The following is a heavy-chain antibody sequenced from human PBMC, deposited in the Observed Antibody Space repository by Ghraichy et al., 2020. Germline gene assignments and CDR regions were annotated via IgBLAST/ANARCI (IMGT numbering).Heavy chain of an antibody. CDR1: GYTFTGYY. CDR3: ARDPDVDGPAAGTGMDV. J-gene: IGHJ6*02. Sequence: ASVKVSCKASGYTFTGYYMHWVRQAPGQGLEWMGWINPNSGGTNYAQKFQGWVTMTRDTSISTAYMELSRLRSDDTAVYYCARDPDVDGPAAGTGMDVWGQGTTVTVSS. V-gene: IGHV1-2*04. D-gene: IGHD6-13*01. CDR2: INPNSGGT.